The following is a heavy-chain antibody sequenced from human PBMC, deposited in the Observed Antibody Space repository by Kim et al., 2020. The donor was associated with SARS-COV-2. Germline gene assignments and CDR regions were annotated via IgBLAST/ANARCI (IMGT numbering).Heavy chain of an antibody. J-gene: IGHJ4*02. Sequence: FYTASLKGRFTISRENSKNTLYLQLSSLGAEDTAVYYCTGLIGVKEYSDYWGQGTLVTVSS. D-gene: IGHD3-10*01. V-gene: IGHV3-64D*06. CDR3: TGLIGVKEYSDY.